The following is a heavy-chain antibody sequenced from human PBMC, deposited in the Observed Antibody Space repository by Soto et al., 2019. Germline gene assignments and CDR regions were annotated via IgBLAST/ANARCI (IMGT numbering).Heavy chain of an antibody. CDR2: IDPSQSYF. Sequence: DSLKISCEGSGYSLTTHWINWVRQMPGKGLEWMGRIDPSQSYFNYNPSFQGHVTISADKSTSKAYLQWSSLKASDTAMYYCARTAKLHHYDSSRYYYSHAFDIWGQGTMVTVSS. D-gene: IGHD3-22*01. V-gene: IGHV5-10-1*01. J-gene: IGHJ3*02. CDR1: GYSLTTHW. CDR3: ARTAKLHHYDSSRYYYSHAFDI.